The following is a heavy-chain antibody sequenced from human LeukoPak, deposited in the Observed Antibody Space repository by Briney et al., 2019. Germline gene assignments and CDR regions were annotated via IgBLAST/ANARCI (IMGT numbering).Heavy chain of an antibody. D-gene: IGHD1-26*01. J-gene: IGHJ3*02. Sequence: PSQTLSLTCTVSGGSISSGDYYWSWIRQPPGKGLEWIGYIYYSGSTYYNPSLKSRVTISVDTSKNQFSLKLSSVTAADTAVYYCARRHSGSYGAFDIWGQGTMVTVSS. V-gene: IGHV4-30-4*08. CDR3: ARRHSGSYGAFDI. CDR1: GGSISSGDYY. CDR2: IYYSGST.